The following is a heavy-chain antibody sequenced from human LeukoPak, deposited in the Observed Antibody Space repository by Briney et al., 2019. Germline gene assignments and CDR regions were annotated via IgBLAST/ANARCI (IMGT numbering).Heavy chain of an antibody. Sequence: SETLSLTCTVSGGSISSYYWSWIRQPPGKGLEWIGYIYYSGSTNYNPSLKSRVTISVDTSKDQFSLKLSSVTAADTAVYYCARAYSSSRGPFDPWGQGTLVTVSS. D-gene: IGHD6-13*01. CDR1: GGSISSYY. V-gene: IGHV4-59*12. CDR3: ARAYSSSRGPFDP. J-gene: IGHJ5*02. CDR2: IYYSGST.